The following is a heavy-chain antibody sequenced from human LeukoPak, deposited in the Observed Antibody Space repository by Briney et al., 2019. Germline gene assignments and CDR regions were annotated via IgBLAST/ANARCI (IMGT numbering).Heavy chain of an antibody. CDR1: EFTFRSFV. CDR3: VREGHTSGHAPAF. CDR2: IAADGGFE. J-gene: IGHJ3*01. Sequence: PGRSLRLSCAASEFTFRSFVMHWVRQAPGKGLEWVAGIAADGGFEHYAGSVKGRFTISRDNFKNTLSLQMNTLKSEDTALHHCVREGHTSGHAPAFWGQGAMVTVSS. D-gene: IGHD3-22*01. V-gene: IGHV3-30*03.